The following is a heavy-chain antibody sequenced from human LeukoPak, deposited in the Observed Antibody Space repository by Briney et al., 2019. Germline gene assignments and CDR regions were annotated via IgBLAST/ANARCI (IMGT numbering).Heavy chain of an antibody. CDR3: ARDRGAGGTYYLDY. CDR1: GFTFSSYG. V-gene: IGHV3-30-3*01. D-gene: IGHD6-13*01. Sequence: GRSLRLSCAASGFTFSSYGMHWVRQAPGRGLEWVAGIPYDGSNKDYADSVKDRFTISRDNSKNTLYLQMNSLRAEDTAVYYCARDRGAGGTYYLDYWGQGTLVTVSS. CDR2: IPYDGSNK. J-gene: IGHJ4*02.